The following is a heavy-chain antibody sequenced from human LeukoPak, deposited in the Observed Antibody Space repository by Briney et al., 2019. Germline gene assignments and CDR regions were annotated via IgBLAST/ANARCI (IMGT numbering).Heavy chain of an antibody. Sequence: PAQTLSLTCAVYGGSFSGYYWSWIRQLPGKGLERIGDINHSGSTKHNPSLKSRVTISVYTSKNQCSLKLSAVTAADTAVYYCATEGLYDYDSSGPEKGWFDPWGQGTLVTVSS. D-gene: IGHD3-22*01. CDR3: ATEGLYDYDSSGPEKGWFDP. V-gene: IGHV4-34*01. J-gene: IGHJ5*02. CDR1: GGSFSGYY. CDR2: INHSGST.